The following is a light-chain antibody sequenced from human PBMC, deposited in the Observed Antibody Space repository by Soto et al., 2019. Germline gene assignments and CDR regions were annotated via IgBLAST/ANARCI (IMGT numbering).Light chain of an antibody. CDR1: SSDVGGYNY. CDR2: DVS. V-gene: IGLV2-8*01. J-gene: IGLJ1*01. CDR3: SSYAGAHIV. Sequence: QSVLTQPPSASGSPGQSGTISCTGTSSDVGGYNYVSWYQQHPGKAPKLMIYDVSQRPSGVPDRFSGSKSGNTASLTVSGLQAEDEADYYCSSYAGAHIVFGTGNKVTVL.